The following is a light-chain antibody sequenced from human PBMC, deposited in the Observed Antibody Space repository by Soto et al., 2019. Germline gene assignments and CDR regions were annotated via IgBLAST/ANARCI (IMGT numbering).Light chain of an antibody. CDR1: QTISSW. Sequence: DIQMTQSPSTLSGSLGDRVTITGRASQTISSWLAWYQQKPGKAPKLLIYDASTLQSGVPSRFSGSGSGTEFTLTISSLQPEDFATYYCQQLNSYPPTFGQGTRLEIK. J-gene: IGKJ5*01. CDR2: DAS. CDR3: QQLNSYPPT. V-gene: IGKV1-5*01.